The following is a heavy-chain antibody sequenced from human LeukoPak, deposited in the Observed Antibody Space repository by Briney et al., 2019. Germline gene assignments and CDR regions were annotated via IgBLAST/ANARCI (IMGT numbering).Heavy chain of an antibody. D-gene: IGHD5-24*01. CDR1: VFTFSSDA. Sequence: PGGSLRLSCAVSVFTFSSDAVHWVRQAPGQGLEYVSAISSNGGSTHYPNSVKGRFTISRDNSKNTLYLQMGRLSADDMAVYYCARPRGGYNFRAFDLWGQGTMDSVSS. CDR2: ISSNGGST. V-gene: IGHV3-64*01. CDR3: ARPRGGYNFRAFDL. J-gene: IGHJ3*01.